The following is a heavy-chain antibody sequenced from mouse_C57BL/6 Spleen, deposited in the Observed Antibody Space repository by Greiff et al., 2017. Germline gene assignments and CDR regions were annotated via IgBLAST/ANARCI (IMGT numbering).Heavy chain of an antibody. J-gene: IGHJ3*01. V-gene: IGHV14-2*01. Sequence: EVQLQQSGAELVKPGASVKLSCTASGFNIKDYYMHWVKQRTEQGLEWIGRIDPEDGENKYAPKFQGKATITADTSSNTAYLQLSSLTSEDTAVYYCARSYSNYVWFAYWGQGTLVTVSA. D-gene: IGHD2-5*01. CDR3: ARSYSNYVWFAY. CDR2: IDPEDGEN. CDR1: GFNIKDYY.